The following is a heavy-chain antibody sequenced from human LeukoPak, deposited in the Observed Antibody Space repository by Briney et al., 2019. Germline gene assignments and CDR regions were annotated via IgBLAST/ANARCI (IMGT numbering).Heavy chain of an antibody. Sequence: PSETLSLTCAVYGGSFSGYYWSWIRQPPGKGLEWIGEINHSGSTNYNPSLKSRVTISVDTSKNQFSLKLSSVTAADTAVYYCARERYYYDSSGYYRYYYCYGMDVWGQGTTVTVSS. D-gene: IGHD3-22*01. CDR1: GGSFSGYY. CDR3: ARERYYYDSSGYYRYYYCYGMDV. CDR2: INHSGST. V-gene: IGHV4-34*01. J-gene: IGHJ6*02.